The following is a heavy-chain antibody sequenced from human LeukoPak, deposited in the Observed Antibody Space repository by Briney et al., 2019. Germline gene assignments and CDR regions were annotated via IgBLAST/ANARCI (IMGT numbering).Heavy chain of an antibody. CDR3: ASIQYYDILTGQDDAFDI. J-gene: IGHJ3*02. Sequence: SETLSLTCAVYGGSFSGYYWSWIRQPPGKGLEWIGEINHSGSTNYNPSLKSRVTISVDTSKNQFSLKLSSVTAADTAVYYCASIQYYDILTGQDDAFDIWGQGTMVTVSS. V-gene: IGHV4-34*01. CDR1: GGSFSGYY. CDR2: INHSGST. D-gene: IGHD3-9*01.